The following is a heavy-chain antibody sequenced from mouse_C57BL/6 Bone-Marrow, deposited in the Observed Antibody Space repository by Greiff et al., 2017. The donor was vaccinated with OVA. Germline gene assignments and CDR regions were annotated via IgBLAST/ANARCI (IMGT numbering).Heavy chain of an antibody. CDR1: GFTFSSYA. Sequence: EVQLVESGEGLVKPGGSLKLSCAASGFTFSSYAMSWVRQTPEKRLEWVAYISSGGDYIYYADTVKGRFTISRDNARNTLYLQMSSLKSEDTAMYYCTRDRGLWYPAWFAYWGQGTLVTVSA. CDR2: ISSGGDYI. V-gene: IGHV5-9-1*02. J-gene: IGHJ3*01. CDR3: TRDRGLWYPAWFAY. D-gene: IGHD2-1*01.